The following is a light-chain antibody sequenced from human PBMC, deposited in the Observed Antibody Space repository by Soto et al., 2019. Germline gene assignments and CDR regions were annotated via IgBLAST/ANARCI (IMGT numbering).Light chain of an antibody. Sequence: EIVMTQSPATLSVSPGEGATLSCRASQSVSSNLTWYQQKPGQTPRLLIYGASTRATGVPARFSGSGSGTEFTLTISSLQSEDFTVYYCQQYNDWWTFGQGTKVEIK. CDR1: QSVSSN. CDR2: GAS. J-gene: IGKJ1*01. CDR3: QQYNDWWT. V-gene: IGKV3-15*01.